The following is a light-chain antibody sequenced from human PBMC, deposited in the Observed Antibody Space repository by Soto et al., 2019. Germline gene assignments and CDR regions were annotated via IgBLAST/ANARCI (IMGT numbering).Light chain of an antibody. CDR3: QQRVNWPPT. V-gene: IGKV3-11*01. Sequence: EIVLTQSPATLSLSPGERATLSCRASQGISSYLTWYQQKPGQAPRLLIYCASNRATGIPASFSGSGSGTDFTLTICSLEPEDFAVYYCQQRVNWPPTFGQGTKLEIK. CDR1: QGISSY. J-gene: IGKJ2*01. CDR2: CAS.